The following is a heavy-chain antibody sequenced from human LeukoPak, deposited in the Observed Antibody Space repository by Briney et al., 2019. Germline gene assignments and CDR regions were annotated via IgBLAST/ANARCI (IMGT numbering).Heavy chain of an antibody. J-gene: IGHJ6*03. Sequence: SETLSLTCTVSGGSISSSSYYWGWIRQPPGKGLEWIGSIYYSGSTYYNPSLKSRVTISVDTSKNQFSLKLSSVTAEDTAVYYCTREVVIFYYYYMDVWGTGTTVTVS. CDR2: IYYSGST. CDR1: GGSISSSSYY. V-gene: IGHV4-39*07. D-gene: IGHD3-22*01. CDR3: TREVVIFYYYYMDV.